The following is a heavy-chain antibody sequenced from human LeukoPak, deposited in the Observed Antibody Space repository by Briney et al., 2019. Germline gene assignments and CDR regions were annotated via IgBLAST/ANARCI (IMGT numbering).Heavy chain of an antibody. CDR1: GGSFSGYY. CDR3: ARGLRSRNPIRTYYFDY. CDR2: INHSGST. Sequence: SETLSLTCAVYGGSFSGYYWSWIRQPPGKGLEWIGEINHSGSTNYNPSLKSRVTISVDTSKNQFSLKLSSVTAADTAVYYCARGLRSRNPIRTYYFDYWGQGTLVTVSS. V-gene: IGHV4-34*01. J-gene: IGHJ4*02.